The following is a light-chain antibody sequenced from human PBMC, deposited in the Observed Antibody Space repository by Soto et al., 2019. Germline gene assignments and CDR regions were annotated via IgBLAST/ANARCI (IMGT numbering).Light chain of an antibody. CDR3: QQNNKWPPVT. CDR2: GAS. Sequence: EVVMTQSPATVSVSPGEGVTLSCRASQTISNDLAWYQQKPGQAPRLLIYGASTRATGVPARFSGGVSGTEFTLTISSLQSEDFAFYYYQQNNKWPPVTFGGGNKVEIK. CDR1: QTISND. V-gene: IGKV3-15*01. J-gene: IGKJ4*01.